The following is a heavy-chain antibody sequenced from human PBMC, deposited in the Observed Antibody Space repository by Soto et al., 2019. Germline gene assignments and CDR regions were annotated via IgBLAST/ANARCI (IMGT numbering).Heavy chain of an antibody. V-gene: IGHV4-34*01. CDR1: GWSFSGFF. Sequence: SESLSLTCAVSGWSFSGFFWGWIRQPPGKGLEWIGEVNHGGSTNYNPSLKSRVTISSDTSKNHFSLTLRSVTAADTAVYYCARAAVAAGGPFDKWGQGALVTVSS. D-gene: IGHD2-15*01. CDR3: ARAAVAAGGPFDK. J-gene: IGHJ4*02. CDR2: VNHGGST.